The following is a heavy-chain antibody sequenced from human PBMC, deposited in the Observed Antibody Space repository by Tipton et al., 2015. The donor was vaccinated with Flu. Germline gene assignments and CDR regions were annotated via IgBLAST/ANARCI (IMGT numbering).Heavy chain of an antibody. D-gene: IGHD3-22*01. V-gene: IGHV4-39*07. CDR2: IDYSGST. CDR3: ARDDIVVVNSPGNGFHP. Sequence: LRLSCTVSGGSLNTYYWGWIRQPAGKGLERIASIDYSGSTYYNPSLRSRVTMSVDTSQQQFSLKLSSVTAADTAVYYCARDDIVVVNSPGNGFHPWGQGTLVNVSS. J-gene: IGHJ5*02. CDR1: GGSLNTYY.